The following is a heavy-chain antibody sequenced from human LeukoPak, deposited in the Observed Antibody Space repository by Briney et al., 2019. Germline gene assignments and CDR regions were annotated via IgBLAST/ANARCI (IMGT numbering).Heavy chain of an antibody. Sequence: GASVKVSFQSSVYTFTHYYMHAVRQAPGQARDWMGWINPNSGGTNDAPKFQRRVTMPRDKYISPASVEVSRLRSDDTAVYYCAKGYTNPWYGLDYWGQGALVTVSS. CDR1: VYTFTHYY. J-gene: IGHJ4*02. CDR3: AKGYTNPWYGLDY. D-gene: IGHD6-13*01. V-gene: IGHV1-2*02. CDR2: INPNSGGT.